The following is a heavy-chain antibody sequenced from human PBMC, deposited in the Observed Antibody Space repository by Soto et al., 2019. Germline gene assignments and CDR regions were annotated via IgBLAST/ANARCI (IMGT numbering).Heavy chain of an antibody. CDR3: ARDRRYYDIKPEYGHYYGMDV. J-gene: IGHJ6*02. CDR2: INPNSGGT. Sequence: QVQLVQSGAEVKKPGASVKVSCKASGYTFTGYYMHWVRQAPGQGLEWMGWINPNSGGTNYAQKFQGWVTMTRDTSISTAYMELSRLRSDDTAVYYCARDRRYYDIKPEYGHYYGMDVWGQGTTVTVSS. V-gene: IGHV1-2*04. D-gene: IGHD3-9*01. CDR1: GYTFTGYY.